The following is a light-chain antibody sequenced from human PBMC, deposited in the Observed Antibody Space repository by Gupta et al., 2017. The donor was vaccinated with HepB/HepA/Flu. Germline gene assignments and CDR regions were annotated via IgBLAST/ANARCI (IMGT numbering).Light chain of an antibody. CDR3: QQRNSFFT. J-gene: IGKJ1*01. Sequence: DIQMTQSPSSVSASVGDRFTITCRASQGISSSLAWYQQKPGKAPKVMIYAASRVQSGVPSRFSGVGYKKDFTLTSSRRQYEDFANYYVQQRNSFFTFGQGTKVEIK. V-gene: IGKV1-12*01. CDR1: QGISSS. CDR2: AAS.